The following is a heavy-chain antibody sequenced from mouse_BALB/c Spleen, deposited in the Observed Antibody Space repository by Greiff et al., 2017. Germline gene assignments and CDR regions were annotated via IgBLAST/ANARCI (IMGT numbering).Heavy chain of an antibody. CDR3: ATYYGNLYAMDY. J-gene: IGHJ4*01. Sequence: EVKLVESGGGLVQPGGSRKLSCAASGFTFSSFGMHWVRQAPEKGLEWVAYISSGSSTIYYADTVKGRFTISRDNPKNTLFLQMTSLRSEDTAMYYCATYYGNLYAMDYWGQGTSVTGSS. V-gene: IGHV5-17*02. CDR1: GFTFSSFG. D-gene: IGHD2-10*01. CDR2: ISSGSSTI.